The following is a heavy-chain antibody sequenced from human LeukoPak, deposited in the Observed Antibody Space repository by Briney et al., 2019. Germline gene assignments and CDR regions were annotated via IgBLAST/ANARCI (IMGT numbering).Heavy chain of an antibody. Sequence: PGGSLRLSCAVSGFTFSAYWMSWVRQAPGKGLEWVASIKQGGSNKYYLDSVKGRFTISRDNAKNSLYLQMNSLRAEDTAVYYCARDGVVAAAHVLNFDYWGQGTLVTVSS. CDR3: ARDGVVAAAHVLNFDY. V-gene: IGHV3-7*03. CDR1: GFTFSAYW. D-gene: IGHD6-13*01. CDR2: IKQGGSNK. J-gene: IGHJ4*02.